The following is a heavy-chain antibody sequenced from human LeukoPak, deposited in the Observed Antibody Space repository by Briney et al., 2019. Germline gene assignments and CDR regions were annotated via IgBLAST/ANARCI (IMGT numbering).Heavy chain of an antibody. CDR3: ARGGLEGGDYDFWSGYYRFFEFDY. CDR2: IYYSGST. Sequence: SETLSLTCTVSGGSISSYYWSWIRQPPGKGLEWIGYIYYSGSTNYNPSLKSRVTISVGTSKNQFSLKLSSVTAADTAVYYCARGGLEGGDYDFWSGYYRFFEFDYWGQGTLVTVSS. D-gene: IGHD3-3*01. V-gene: IGHV4-59*12. CDR1: GGSISSYY. J-gene: IGHJ4*02.